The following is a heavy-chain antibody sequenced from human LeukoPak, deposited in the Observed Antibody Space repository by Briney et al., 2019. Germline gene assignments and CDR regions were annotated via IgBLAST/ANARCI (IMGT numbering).Heavy chain of an antibody. CDR2: ISGSGGST. J-gene: IGHJ5*02. CDR3: ARQNPATCSSGCCWFDP. Sequence: GGSLRLSCAASGFTFSSYAMSWVRQAPGKGLEWVSAISGSGGSTYYADSVKGRFTISRDNSKNALYLQMNSLRAEDTAVYYCARQNPATCSSGCCWFDPWGQGTLVTVSS. D-gene: IGHD6-19*01. V-gene: IGHV3-23*01. CDR1: GFTFSSYA.